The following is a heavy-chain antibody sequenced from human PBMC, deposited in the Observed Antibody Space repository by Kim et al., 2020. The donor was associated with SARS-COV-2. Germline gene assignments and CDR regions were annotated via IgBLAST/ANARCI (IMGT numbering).Heavy chain of an antibody. D-gene: IGHD3-22*01. CDR1: GGTFSSYA. CDR2: IIPIFGTA. Sequence: SVKVSCKASGGTFSSYAISWVRQAPGQGLEWMGGIIPIFGTANYAQKFQGRVTITADESTSTAYMELSSLRSEDTAVYYCASGYYDTQAFDIWGQGTMVTVSS. CDR3: ASGYYDTQAFDI. V-gene: IGHV1-69*13. J-gene: IGHJ3*02.